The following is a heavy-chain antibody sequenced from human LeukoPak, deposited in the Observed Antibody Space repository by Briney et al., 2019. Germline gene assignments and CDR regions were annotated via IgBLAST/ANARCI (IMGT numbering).Heavy chain of an antibody. V-gene: IGHV4-30-2*01. CDR2: IYHSGST. CDR3: ARGDDYYGSGSYYRGVAFDY. J-gene: IGHJ4*02. CDR1: GGSISSGGYS. Sequence: SETLSLTCAVSGGSISSGGYSWSWIRQPPGKGLEWIGYIYHSGSTYYNPSLKSRVTISVDRSKNQFSLKLSSVTAADTAVYYCARGDDYYGSGSYYRGVAFDYWGQGTLVTVSS. D-gene: IGHD3-10*01.